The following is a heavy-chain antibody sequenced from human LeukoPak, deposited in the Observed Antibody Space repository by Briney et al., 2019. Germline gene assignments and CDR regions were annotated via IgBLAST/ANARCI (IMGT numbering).Heavy chain of an antibody. Sequence: SETLSLTCTVSGGSISSGSYYWSWIRQPAGKGLEWIGRIYTSGSTNYNPSLKSRVTISVDTSKNQFSLKLSSVTAADTAVYYCARDSFMYYGSGSYADYYYYMDVWGKGTTVTISS. CDR2: IYTSGST. D-gene: IGHD3-10*01. CDR1: GGSISSGSYY. CDR3: ARDSFMYYGSGSYADYYYYMDV. V-gene: IGHV4-61*02. J-gene: IGHJ6*03.